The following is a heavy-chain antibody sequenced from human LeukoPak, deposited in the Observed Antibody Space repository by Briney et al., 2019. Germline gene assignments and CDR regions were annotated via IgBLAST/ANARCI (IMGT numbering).Heavy chain of an antibody. CDR2: INPNSGGT. V-gene: IGHV1-2*02. J-gene: IGHJ4*02. CDR3: AGAGGYSYAYFDY. Sequence: ASVKVSCKASGYTFTGYYMHWVRQAPGQGLEWMGWINPNSGGTNYAQKFQGRVTITRDTSISTAYMELSRLRSDDTAVYYCAGAGGYSYAYFDYWGQGTLVTVSS. D-gene: IGHD5-18*01. CDR1: GYTFTGYY.